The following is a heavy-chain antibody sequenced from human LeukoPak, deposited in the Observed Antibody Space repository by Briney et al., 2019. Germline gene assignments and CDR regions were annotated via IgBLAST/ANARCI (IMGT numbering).Heavy chain of an antibody. CDR2: ISGSGGTT. D-gene: IGHD2-2*01. Sequence: GVSLRLSCAASGFIFSNYAMTGVRESPGKGLEWISCISGSGGTTKYAGYEMGRFYISRDISKNTMYVQMNSLRAEETAVYYCAGPTCLRGGYCSTNFWGQGTMVTVSS. V-gene: IGHV3-23*01. J-gene: IGHJ4*02. CDR3: AGPTCLRGGYCSTNF. CDR1: GFIFSNYA.